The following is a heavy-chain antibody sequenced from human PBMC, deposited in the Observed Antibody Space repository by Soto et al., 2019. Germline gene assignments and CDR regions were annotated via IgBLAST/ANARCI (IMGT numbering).Heavy chain of an antibody. V-gene: IGHV4-39*01. J-gene: IGHJ6*03. CDR3: ARHPQMWNYGTSYYYYYMDV. CDR1: GGSISSSSYY. Sequence: SETLSLTCTVSGGSISSSSYYWGWIRQPPGKGLEWIGSIYYSGSTYYNPSLKSRVTISVDTSKNQFSLKLSSVTAADTAVYYCARHPQMWNYGTSYYYYYMDVWGKGTTVTVSS. D-gene: IGHD1-7*01. CDR2: IYYSGST.